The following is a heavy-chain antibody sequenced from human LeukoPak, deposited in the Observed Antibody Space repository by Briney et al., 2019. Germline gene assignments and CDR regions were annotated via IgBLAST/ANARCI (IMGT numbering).Heavy chain of an antibody. Sequence: SETLSLTCAVYGGSFSGYYWSWIRQPPGKGLEWIGEINHSGSTNYNPSLKSRVTISVDTSKNQFSLKLSSVTAADTAVNYCARGGAVGYYYYYMDVWGKGTTVTISS. CDR3: ARGGAVGYYYYYMDV. V-gene: IGHV4-34*01. CDR1: GGSFSGYY. J-gene: IGHJ6*03. CDR2: INHSGST. D-gene: IGHD6-19*01.